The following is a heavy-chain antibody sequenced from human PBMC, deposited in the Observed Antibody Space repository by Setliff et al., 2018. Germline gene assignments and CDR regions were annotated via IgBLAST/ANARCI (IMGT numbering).Heavy chain of an antibody. Sequence: TFSSYWMAWVRQAPGKGPEWLAQINQDGSEKYYVDSVKGRFTISRDNSKNTLYLQMNSLRAEDTAVYYCARDHNYAYDYWGQGTLVTVSS. CDR2: INQDGSEK. J-gene: IGHJ4*02. D-gene: IGHD1-1*01. V-gene: IGHV3-7*01. CDR1: TFSSYW. CDR3: ARDHNYAYDY.